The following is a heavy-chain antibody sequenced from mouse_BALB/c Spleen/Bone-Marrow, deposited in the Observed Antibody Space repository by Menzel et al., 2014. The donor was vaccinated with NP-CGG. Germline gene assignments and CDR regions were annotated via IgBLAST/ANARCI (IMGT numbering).Heavy chain of an antibody. J-gene: IGHJ4*01. CDR3: ARKDYFGYAAMDY. V-gene: IGHV5-17*02. D-gene: IGHD1-2*01. CDR1: GFTFSSFG. CDR2: ISGGSSII. Sequence: EVQLVESGGGLVQPGGSRKLSCAASGFTFSSFGMHWVRQAPEKGLEWVAYISGGSSIIYYADAVKGRFTISRDNPKNTLFLQMTSLRSEDTAIYYCARKDYFGYAAMDYWGQGTSVTV.